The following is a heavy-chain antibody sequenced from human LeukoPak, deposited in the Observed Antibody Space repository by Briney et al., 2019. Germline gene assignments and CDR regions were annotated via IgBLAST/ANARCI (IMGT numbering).Heavy chain of an antibody. Sequence: GGSLRLSCAASGFTFSSYWMSWVRQAPGKGLEWVANIKQDGSEKYYVDSVKGRFTISRDNAKNSLYLQMNSLRAEYTAVYYCARESLPWIQDYWGQGTLVTVSS. CDR3: ARESLPWIQDY. D-gene: IGHD5-18*01. CDR1: GFTFSSYW. J-gene: IGHJ4*02. CDR2: IKQDGSEK. V-gene: IGHV3-7*05.